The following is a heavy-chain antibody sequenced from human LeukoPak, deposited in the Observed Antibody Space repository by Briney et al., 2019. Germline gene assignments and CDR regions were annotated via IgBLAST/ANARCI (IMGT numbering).Heavy chain of an antibody. D-gene: IGHD1-1*01. V-gene: IGHV1-2*02. J-gene: IGHJ4*02. CDR1: GYTFTDYY. Sequence: ASVKVSCKASGYTFTDYYIHSGRQAPGQGLGLMGGVNPNSGGTDSAQKFQGRVTMTRDTSISTAYMELSRLRSGDTAVYYCARGGLIYKPRTLPPDYWGQGTLVTVSS. CDR2: VNPNSGGT. CDR3: ARGGLIYKPRTLPPDY.